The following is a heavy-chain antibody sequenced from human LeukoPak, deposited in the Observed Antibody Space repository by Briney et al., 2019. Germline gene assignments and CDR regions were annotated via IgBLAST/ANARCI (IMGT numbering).Heavy chain of an antibody. CDR1: GFTFSKYW. Sequence: PGGSLRLSCAASGFTFSKYWLHWLRQAPGKGLVWVSRINPDDKSASYADSVKGRFTIARDDARKTLYLQMNSLRAEATAVYYCLTIVETTFDAFDIWGQGTMVTVSS. CDR2: INPDDKSA. D-gene: IGHD2/OR15-2a*01. J-gene: IGHJ3*02. V-gene: IGHV3-74*01. CDR3: LTIVETTFDAFDI.